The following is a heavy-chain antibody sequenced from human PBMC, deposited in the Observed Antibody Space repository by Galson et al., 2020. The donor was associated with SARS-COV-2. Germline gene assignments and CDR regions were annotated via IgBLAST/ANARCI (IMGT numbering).Heavy chain of an antibody. CDR2: INYSGST. CDR3: ASSVVVTAYIQH. J-gene: IGHJ1*01. CDR1: GGSISSGGYS. V-gene: IGHV4-30-4*07. Sequence: SQTLSLTCAVSGGSISSGGYSWSWIRQPPGKGLEWIGYINYSGSTYYNPSLKSRVTISVDTSKNQFSLKLSSVTAADTAVYYCASSVVVTAYIQHWGQGTRVTVSS. D-gene: IGHD2-21*02.